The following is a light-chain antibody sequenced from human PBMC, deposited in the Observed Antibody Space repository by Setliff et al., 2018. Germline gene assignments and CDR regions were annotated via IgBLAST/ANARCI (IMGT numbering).Light chain of an antibody. CDR3: SSYTSSSTL. J-gene: IGLJ1*01. CDR2: HNN. Sequence: QSVLTQPPSVSGAPGQRVSISCTGIGAGFTVHWYQQLSTTAPKLLISHNNNRPSGVPDRFSGSRSGTSASLTITGLQAEDEADYYCSSYTSSSTLFGTGTKVTVL. CDR1: GAGFT. V-gene: IGLV1-40*01.